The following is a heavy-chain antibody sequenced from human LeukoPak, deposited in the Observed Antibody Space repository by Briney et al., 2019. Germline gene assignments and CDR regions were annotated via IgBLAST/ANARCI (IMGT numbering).Heavy chain of an antibody. D-gene: IGHD3-3*01. J-gene: IGHJ5*02. Sequence: GASVKVSCKASGGTFSSYAISWVRQAPGQGLEWMGGIIPIFGTANYAQKFQGRVTITADESTSTAYMELSSLRSEDTAVYYCAREGPVLGDFWSGYSQNWFDPWGPGTLVTVSS. CDR1: GGTFSSYA. CDR3: AREGPVLGDFWSGYSQNWFDP. V-gene: IGHV1-69*13. CDR2: IIPIFGTA.